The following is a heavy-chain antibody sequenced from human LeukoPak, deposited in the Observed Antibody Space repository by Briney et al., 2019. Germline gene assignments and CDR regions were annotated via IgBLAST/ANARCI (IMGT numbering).Heavy chain of an antibody. Sequence: GGSLRLSCAASGFTFSSYGMHWVRQAPGKGLEWIAYITTTGDRIQYADSVKGRFTISRDNTKNSLYLQLNSLRADDTAIYYCVRDTKDYWGQGTLVTVSS. V-gene: IGHV3-48*04. CDR2: ITTTGDRI. CDR3: VRDTKDY. CDR1: GFTFSSYG. J-gene: IGHJ4*02. D-gene: IGHD2-8*01.